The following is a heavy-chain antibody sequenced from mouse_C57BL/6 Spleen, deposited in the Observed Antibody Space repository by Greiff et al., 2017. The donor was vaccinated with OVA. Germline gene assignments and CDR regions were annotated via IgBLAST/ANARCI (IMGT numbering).Heavy chain of an antibody. D-gene: IGHD2-3*01. CDR1: GFTFTDYY. CDR2: IRNKANGYTT. CDR3: ARYYDPYAMDY. J-gene: IGHJ4*01. V-gene: IGHV7-3*01. Sequence: EVQRVESGGGLVQPGGSLSLSCAASGFTFTDYYMSWVRQPPGKALEWLGFIRNKANGYTTEYSASVKGRFTISRDNSQSILYLQMNALRAEDSATYYCARYYDPYAMDYWGQGTSVTVSS.